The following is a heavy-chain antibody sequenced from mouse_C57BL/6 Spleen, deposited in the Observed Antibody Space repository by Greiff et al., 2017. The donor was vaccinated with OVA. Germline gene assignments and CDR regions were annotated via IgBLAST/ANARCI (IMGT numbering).Heavy chain of an antibody. Sequence: QVQLQQSGPELVKPGASVKISCKASGYAFSSSWMNWVKQRPGKGLEWIGRIYPGDGDTNYNGKFKGKATLTADKSSSTAYMQLSSLTSEDSAVYFCARSYYGSSSMYFDVWGTGTTVTVSS. D-gene: IGHD1-1*01. J-gene: IGHJ1*03. CDR3: ARSYYGSSSMYFDV. CDR1: GYAFSSSW. CDR2: IYPGDGDT. V-gene: IGHV1-82*01.